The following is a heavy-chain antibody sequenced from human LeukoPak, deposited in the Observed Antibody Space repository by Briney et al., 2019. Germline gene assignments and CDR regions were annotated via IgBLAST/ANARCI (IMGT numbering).Heavy chain of an antibody. CDR2: IYTSGST. CDR1: GGSISSGSYY. Sequence: SETLSLTCTVSGGSISSGSYYWRWLRQPAGKGLEGIGRIYTSGSTNYNPSLKSRFTISVDTSKNQFSLKLSSVTAADTAVYYCARESAGYSSSGFDYWGQGTLVTVSS. CDR3: ARESAGYSSSGFDY. V-gene: IGHV4-61*02. D-gene: IGHD6-13*01. J-gene: IGHJ4*02.